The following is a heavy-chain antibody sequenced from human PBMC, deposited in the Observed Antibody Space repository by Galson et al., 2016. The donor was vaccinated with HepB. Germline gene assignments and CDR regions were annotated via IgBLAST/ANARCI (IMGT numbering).Heavy chain of an antibody. J-gene: IGHJ4*02. CDR2: APYSGPT. D-gene: IGHD3-10*01. CDR1: GGSVTTSTSS. V-gene: IGHV4-61*01. Sequence: SETLSLTCTVSGGSVTTSTSSWIWIRQPPGKGLEWIGHAPYSGPTIYNPPLRSRVTISMDPSKNQFSLRLSSVSAADTAVYYCARSHGVYWGQGILVTVSS. CDR3: ARSHGVY.